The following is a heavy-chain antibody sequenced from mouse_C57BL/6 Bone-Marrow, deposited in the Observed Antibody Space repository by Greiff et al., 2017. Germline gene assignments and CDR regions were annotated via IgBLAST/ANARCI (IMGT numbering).Heavy chain of an antibody. J-gene: IGHJ1*03. CDR1: GFTFSDYY. CDR3: ARQKTPFDV. Sequence: EVKVVESGGGLVQPGGSLKLSCAASGFTFSDYYMYWVRQTPEKRLEWVAYISNGGGSTYYPDTVKGRFTISRDNAKNTLYLQMSRLKSEDTAMYYCARQKTPFDVWGTGTTVTVSA. CDR2: ISNGGGST. V-gene: IGHV5-12*01.